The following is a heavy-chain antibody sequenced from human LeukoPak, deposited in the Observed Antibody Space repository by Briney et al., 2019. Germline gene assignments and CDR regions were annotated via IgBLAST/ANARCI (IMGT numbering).Heavy chain of an antibody. Sequence: SGGSLRLSCAASGFTFSSYWMNWARQAPGKGLEWVASINHNGNVNYYVDSVKGRFTISRDHAKISLYLQMSNLRAEDTAVYFCARGGGLDVWGQGATVTVSS. V-gene: IGHV3-7*03. CDR2: INHNGNVN. CDR3: ARGGGLDV. D-gene: IGHD3-16*01. J-gene: IGHJ6*02. CDR1: GFTFSSYW.